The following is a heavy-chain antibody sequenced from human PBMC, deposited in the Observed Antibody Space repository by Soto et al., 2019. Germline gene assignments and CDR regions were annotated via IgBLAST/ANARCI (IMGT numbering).Heavy chain of an antibody. CDR1: GFTFSSYA. V-gene: IGHV3-30-3*01. CDR3: ARDGPTRVPDSTWYYYYGMDV. D-gene: IGHD3-22*01. Sequence: PGGSLRLSCAASGFTFSSYAMHWVRQAPGKGLEWVAVISYDGSNKYYADSVKGRFTISRDNSKNTLYLQMNSLRAEDTAVYYCARDGPTRVPDSTWYYYYGMDVWGQGTTVTVSS. J-gene: IGHJ6*02. CDR2: ISYDGSNK.